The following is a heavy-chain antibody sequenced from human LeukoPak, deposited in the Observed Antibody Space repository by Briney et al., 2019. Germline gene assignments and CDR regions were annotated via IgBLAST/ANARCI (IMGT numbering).Heavy chain of an antibody. V-gene: IGHV3-23*01. Sequence: PGGSLRLSCAASGFTFSSYGMSWVRQAPGKGLEWVSAISGSGGSTYYADSVKGRFTISRDNSKNTLYLQMNSLRAEDTAVYYCAKLIVVGDYIDYWGQGTLVTVSS. CDR2: ISGSGGST. J-gene: IGHJ4*02. CDR3: AKLIVVGDYIDY. D-gene: IGHD3-22*01. CDR1: GFTFSSYG.